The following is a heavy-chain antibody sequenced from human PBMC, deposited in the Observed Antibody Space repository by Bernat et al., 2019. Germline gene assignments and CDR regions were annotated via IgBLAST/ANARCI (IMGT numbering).Heavy chain of an antibody. CDR3: AHSAAGIYGDYFYFDY. CDR1: GFSLSTSGVG. D-gene: IGHD4-17*01. Sequence: QITLKESGPTLVKPTQTLTLTCTFSGFSLSTSGVGVGWIRQPPGKALEWLALIYWDDDKRYSPSLKSRLTITKDTSKNQVVLTMTNMDPVDTASYYCAHSAAGIYGDYFYFDYWGQGTLVTVSS. J-gene: IGHJ4*02. CDR2: IYWDDDK. V-gene: IGHV2-5*02.